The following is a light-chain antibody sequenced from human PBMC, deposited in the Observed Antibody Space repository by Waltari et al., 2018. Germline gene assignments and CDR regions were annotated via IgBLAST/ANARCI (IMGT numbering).Light chain of an antibody. Sequence: EIVMTQSPATLSVSPGERATRSCRASQSVISNLACYQQKPGQAPRPLIYGASTRATGTPARFSGSGSGTEFTLTISSLQSEDFAVYYCQQYNNWPLTFGGGTKVEIK. J-gene: IGKJ4*01. V-gene: IGKV3-15*01. CDR1: QSVISN. CDR3: QQYNNWPLT. CDR2: GAS.